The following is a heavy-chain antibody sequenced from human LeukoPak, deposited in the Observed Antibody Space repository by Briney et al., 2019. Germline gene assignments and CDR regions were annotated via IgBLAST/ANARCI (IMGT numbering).Heavy chain of an antibody. CDR3: ARALNYYDSSGYCLDY. Sequence: GESLKISREGSGYSFASYWIGWVRQMPGKGLEWMGIIYPGDSDTRYSPSFQGQVTISADKSISTAYLQWSSLKASDTAMYYCARALNYYDSSGYCLDYWGQGTLVTVSS. CDR2: IYPGDSDT. D-gene: IGHD3-22*01. J-gene: IGHJ4*02. V-gene: IGHV5-51*01. CDR1: GYSFASYW.